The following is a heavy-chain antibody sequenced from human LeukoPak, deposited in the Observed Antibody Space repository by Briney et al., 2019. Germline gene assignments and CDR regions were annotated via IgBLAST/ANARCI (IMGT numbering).Heavy chain of an antibody. Sequence: SETLSLTCTVSGGSISSYYWSWIRQPPGKGLEWIGYIYYSGSTNYNLSLKSRVTISVDTSKNQFSLKLSSVTAADTAVYYCARSPNWNYGNDYWGQGTLVTVSS. CDR3: ARSPNWNYGNDY. J-gene: IGHJ4*02. CDR2: IYYSGST. CDR1: GGSISSYY. V-gene: IGHV4-59*01. D-gene: IGHD1-7*01.